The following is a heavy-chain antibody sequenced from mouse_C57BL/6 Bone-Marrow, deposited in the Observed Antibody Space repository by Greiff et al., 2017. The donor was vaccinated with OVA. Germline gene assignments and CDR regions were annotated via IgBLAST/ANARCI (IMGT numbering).Heavy chain of an antibody. V-gene: IGHV1-64*01. D-gene: IGHD1-1*02. CDR1: GYTFTSYW. J-gene: IGHJ1*03. CDR3: AGGGGYYWYFDV. CDR2: IHPNSGST. Sequence: VQLQQPGAELVKPGASVKLSCKASGYTFTSYWMHWVKQRPGQGLEWIGMIHPNSGSTNYNEKFKSKATLTVDKSSSTAYMQLSSLTSEDYAVDDCAGGGGYYWYFDVWGTGTTVTVSS.